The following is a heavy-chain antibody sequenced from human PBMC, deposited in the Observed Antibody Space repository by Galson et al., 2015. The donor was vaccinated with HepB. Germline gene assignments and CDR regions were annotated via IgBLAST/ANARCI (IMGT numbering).Heavy chain of an antibody. V-gene: IGHV3-30-3*01. Sequence: SLRLSCAASGFTLNNYAMHWVRQAPGRGLEWVAVISYHGSTKYYVDSVRGRFTISRDNSKNTVYLQMNSLRAEDTAVYYCARDGYASGLGQMDVWGQGTTVTVSS. D-gene: IGHD2-2*03. CDR2: ISYHGSTK. J-gene: IGHJ6*02. CDR1: GFTLNNYA. CDR3: ARDGYASGLGQMDV.